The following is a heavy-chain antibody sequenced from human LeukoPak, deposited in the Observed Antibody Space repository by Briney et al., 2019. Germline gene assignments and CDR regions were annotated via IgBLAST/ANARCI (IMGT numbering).Heavy chain of an antibody. D-gene: IGHD4/OR15-4a*01. Sequence: PGGSLRLSCAASSHTFRLYAMPWVRQAPGKGLEWVSGISGSGGGTYYTDSVKGRFTISRDNYKNTLYLQMNSLRAEDTAVYYCAKNLMVLTGRFDYWGQGTLVTVSS. CDR1: SHTFRLYA. CDR2: ISGSGGGT. CDR3: AKNLMVLTGRFDY. J-gene: IGHJ4*02. V-gene: IGHV3-23*01.